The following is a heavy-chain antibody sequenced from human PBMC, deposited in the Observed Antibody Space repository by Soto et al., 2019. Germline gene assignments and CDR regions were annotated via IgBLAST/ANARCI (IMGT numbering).Heavy chain of an antibody. V-gene: IGHV1-18*01. CDR1: GYTFTSYG. D-gene: IGHD6-6*01. J-gene: IGHJ5*02. CDR3: ARSIGAHPLRHWFDP. CDR2: ISAYNGNT. Sequence: GASVKVSCKASGYTFTSYGISWVRQAPGQGLEWMGWISAYNGNTNYAQKLQGRVTMTTDTSTSTAYMELRSLRSDDTAVYYCARSIGAHPLRHWFDPWGQGTLVTSPQ.